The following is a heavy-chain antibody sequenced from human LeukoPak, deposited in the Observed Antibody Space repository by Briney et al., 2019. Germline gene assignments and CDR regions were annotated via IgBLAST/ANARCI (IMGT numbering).Heavy chain of an antibody. J-gene: IGHJ4*02. CDR3: ARALYCTNGVCYTGFDY. CDR2: INPNSGGT. CDR1: GYTFTGYY. V-gene: IGHV1-2*02. D-gene: IGHD2-8*01. Sequence: GASVKVSCKASGYTFTGYYMHWVRQAPGQGLEWMGWINPNSGGTNYAQKFQGRVTMTRDASIRPAYMELSRLRSDDTAVYYCARALYCTNGVCYTGFDYWGQGTLVTVSS.